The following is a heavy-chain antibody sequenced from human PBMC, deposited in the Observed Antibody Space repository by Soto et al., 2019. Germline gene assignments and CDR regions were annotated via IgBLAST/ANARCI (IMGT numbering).Heavy chain of an antibody. D-gene: IGHD2-15*01. CDR3: GKVLVGATGHTDSDS. CDR2: IDYNGVT. J-gene: IGHJ4*02. Sequence: TSETLSLTCTVSGGSIYRSGYYWGWIRQPPGRGMEWIGNIDYNGVTYSNPSLKSRVTISRDTSKNQFSLKLTSVTAADTALYYCGKVLVGATGHTDSDSWGPGTLVTVSS. CDR1: GGSIYRSGYY. V-gene: IGHV4-39*01.